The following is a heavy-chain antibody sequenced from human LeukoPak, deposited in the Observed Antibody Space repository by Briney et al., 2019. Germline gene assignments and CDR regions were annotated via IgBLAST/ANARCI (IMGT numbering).Heavy chain of an antibody. CDR1: GGSFSGYY. V-gene: IGHV4-34*01. J-gene: IGHJ4*02. Sequence: SETLSLTCAVYGGSFSGYYWSWIRQPPGKGLEWIGEMNHSGSTNYNPSLKSRVTISADTSKNQFSLKLSSVTAADTAVYYCARGRGAVAGTGFDYWGQGTLVTVSS. CDR2: MNHSGST. D-gene: IGHD6-19*01. CDR3: ARGRGAVAGTGFDY.